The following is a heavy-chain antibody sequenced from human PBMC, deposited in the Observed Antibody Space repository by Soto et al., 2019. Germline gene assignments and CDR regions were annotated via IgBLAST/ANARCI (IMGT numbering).Heavy chain of an antibody. Sequence: ETLSLTCTVSGGSISSSSYYWGWIRQPPGKGLEWIGSIYYSGSTYYNPSLKSRVTISVDTSKNQFSLKLSSVTAADTAVYYCARRESPYCSGGSCYLGAFDYWGQGTLVTVSS. D-gene: IGHD2-15*01. V-gene: IGHV4-39*01. CDR1: GGSISSSSYY. CDR3: ARRESPYCSGGSCYLGAFDY. J-gene: IGHJ4*02. CDR2: IYYSGST.